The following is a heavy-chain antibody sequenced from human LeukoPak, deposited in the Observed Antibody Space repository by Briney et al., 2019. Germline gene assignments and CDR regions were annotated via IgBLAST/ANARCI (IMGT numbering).Heavy chain of an antibody. J-gene: IGHJ4*02. CDR3: ASGPYPAAGTDHQFDY. Sequence: SETLSLTCTVSGASISSYYWSWIRQPPGKGLGWIGYIYYRGSTNYNPSLKSRVTISVDTSKNQFSLRLSSVTAADTAVYYCASGPYPAAGTDHQFDYWGQGTLVTVSS. V-gene: IGHV4-59*01. CDR2: IYYRGST. D-gene: IGHD6-13*01. CDR1: GASISSYY.